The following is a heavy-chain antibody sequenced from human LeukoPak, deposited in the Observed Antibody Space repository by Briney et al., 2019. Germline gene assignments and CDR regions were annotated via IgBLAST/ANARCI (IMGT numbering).Heavy chain of an antibody. V-gene: IGHV4-61*02. CDR1: GGSISSGSYY. J-gene: IGHJ4*02. Sequence: PSQTLSLTCTVSGGSISSGSYYWSWIRQPAGKGLEWIGRIYTSGSTNYNPSLKSRVTISVDTSKNQFSLKLSSVTAADTAVYYCARGRGVPAAHDYWGQGTLVTVSS. CDR3: ARGRGVPAAHDY. CDR2: IYTSGST. D-gene: IGHD2-2*01.